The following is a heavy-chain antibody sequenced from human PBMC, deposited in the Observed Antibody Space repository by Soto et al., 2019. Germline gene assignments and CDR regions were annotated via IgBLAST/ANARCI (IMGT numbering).Heavy chain of an antibody. CDR1: GGSISSSGDC. J-gene: IGHJ4*02. V-gene: IGHV4-30-4*01. Sequence: QVQLQESGPGLVEPSQTLSLTCTVSGGSISSSGDCWSWIRQSPGKGLEWVGHIYNIGSTYSNPSLRSRATISVDSSNNQFSLKLSSVAATDTAVYYCARGPSADQVDSWGQGTLVTVSS. CDR2: IYNIGST. CDR3: ARGPSADQVDS. D-gene: IGHD3-3*01.